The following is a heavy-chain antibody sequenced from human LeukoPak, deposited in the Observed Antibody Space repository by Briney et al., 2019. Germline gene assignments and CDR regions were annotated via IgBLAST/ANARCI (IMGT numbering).Heavy chain of an antibody. J-gene: IGHJ2*01. CDR2: ISWNSDSI. Sequence: PGGSLRLSCAASEFTFDDYAMHWVRQAPGKGLEWVSGISWNSDSIGYADSVKGRFTISRDNAKNSLYLQMNSLRAEDTALYYCAKDIRGADQSYWYFDLWGRGTLVTVSS. CDR3: AKDIRGADQSYWYFDL. V-gene: IGHV3-9*01. D-gene: IGHD2-2*01. CDR1: EFTFDDYA.